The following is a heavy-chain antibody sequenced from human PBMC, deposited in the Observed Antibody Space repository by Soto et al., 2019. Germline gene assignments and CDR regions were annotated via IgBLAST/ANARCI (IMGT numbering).Heavy chain of an antibody. D-gene: IGHD5-12*01. Sequence: GASVKVSCKASGYTFTSYAMHWVRQAPGQRLEWMGWINAGNGNTKYSQKFQGRVTITRDTSASTAYMELSSLRSEDTAVYYCAREALYMWVASGYVWSHPWCQGTLVTVSS. CDR2: INAGNGNT. CDR3: AREALYMWVASGYVWSHP. CDR1: GYTFTSYA. J-gene: IGHJ5*02. V-gene: IGHV1-3*01.